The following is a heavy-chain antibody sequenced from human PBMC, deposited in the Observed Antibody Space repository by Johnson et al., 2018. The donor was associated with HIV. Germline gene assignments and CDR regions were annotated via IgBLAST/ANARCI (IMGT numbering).Heavy chain of an antibody. CDR1: GFTFSDYY. CDR3: VRASWFGAFDI. CDR2: IDTTGDT. Sequence: VQLVESGGGLVKPGGSLRLSCAASGFTFSDYYMSWVRQAPGKGLEWVSSIDTTGDTYYPGSVRGRFTISRENAKNSLYLQMNNLRAGDSAVYYCVRASWFGAFDIWGQGTLVTVSS. J-gene: IGHJ3*02. V-gene: IGHV3-13*01. D-gene: IGHD3-10*01.